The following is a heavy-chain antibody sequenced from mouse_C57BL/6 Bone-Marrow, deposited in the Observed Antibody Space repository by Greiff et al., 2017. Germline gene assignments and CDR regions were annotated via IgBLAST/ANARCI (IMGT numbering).Heavy chain of an antibody. J-gene: IGHJ2*02. CDR3: ARRGGSDY. D-gene: IGHD1-1*02. V-gene: IGHV14-2*01. CDR2: IDPEAGAT. CDR1: GFNIKDYY. Sequence: SGAELVKPGASVKLSCKASGFNIKDYYMNWVKQRTEQGLEWIGRIDPEAGATKYAQKFQGKDTITADTSSNTADLQLSSLTAEYTAVYYCARRGGSDYWGQGTSLTVSS.